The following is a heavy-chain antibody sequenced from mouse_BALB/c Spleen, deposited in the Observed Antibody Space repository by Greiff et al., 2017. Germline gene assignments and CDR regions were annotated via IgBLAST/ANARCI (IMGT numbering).Heavy chain of an antibody. CDR2: ISTYYGDA. CDR3: ARGATMMTAFDY. V-gene: IGHV1S137*01. J-gene: IGHJ2*01. D-gene: IGHD2-4*01. CDR1: GYTFTDYA. Sequence: QVQLKQSGAELVRPGVSVKISCKGSGYTFTDYAMHWVKQSHAKSLEWIGVISTYYGDASYNQKFKGKATMTVDKSSSTAYMELARLTSEDSAIYYCARGATMMTAFDYWGQGTTLTVSS.